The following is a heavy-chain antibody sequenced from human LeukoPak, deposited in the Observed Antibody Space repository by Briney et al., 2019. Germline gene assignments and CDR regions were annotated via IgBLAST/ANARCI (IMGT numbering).Heavy chain of an antibody. Sequence: GGSLRLSCAASGFTISSYAMSWVRQAPGKGLEWVSAISGSGGSTYYADSVKGRFTISRDNSKNTLYLQMNSLRAEDTAVYYCAKDQAPLSGSYYTELDYWGQGTLVTVSS. CDR3: AKDQAPLSGSYYTELDY. CDR1: GFTISSYA. J-gene: IGHJ4*02. CDR2: ISGSGGST. D-gene: IGHD1-26*01. V-gene: IGHV3-23*01.